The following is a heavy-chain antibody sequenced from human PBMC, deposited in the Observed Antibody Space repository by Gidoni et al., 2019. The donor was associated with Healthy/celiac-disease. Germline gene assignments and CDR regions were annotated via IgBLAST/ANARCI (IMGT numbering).Heavy chain of an antibody. CDR1: GFTFSSYG. J-gene: IGHJ4*02. Sequence: GGVVQPGRSLRLSCAASGFTFSSYGMHWVRQAPGKGLEWVAVIWYDGSNKYYADSVKGRFTISRDNSKNTLYLQMNSLRAEDTAVYYCARDADYGDLYYFDYWGQGTLVTVSS. V-gene: IGHV3-33*01. CDR2: IWYDGSNK. D-gene: IGHD4-17*01. CDR3: ARDADYGDLYYFDY.